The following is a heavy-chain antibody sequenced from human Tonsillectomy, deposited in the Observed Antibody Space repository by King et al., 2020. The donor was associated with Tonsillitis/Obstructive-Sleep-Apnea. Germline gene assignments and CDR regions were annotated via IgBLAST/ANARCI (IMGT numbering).Heavy chain of an antibody. Sequence: QLQESGPGLVKPSETLSLTCTVSGGSISGYYWSWIRQPPGKGLAWIGYIYYSGSTNYNPSLKSRVTISVDTSKNQFSLKLSSMTAADTAVYYCARHVPPSYYNNYHYSNAFDVWGQGTMVTVSS. CDR2: IYYSGST. V-gene: IGHV4-59*08. J-gene: IGHJ3*01. CDR3: ARHVPPSYYNNYHYSNAFDV. D-gene: IGHD4-11*01. CDR1: GGSISGYY.